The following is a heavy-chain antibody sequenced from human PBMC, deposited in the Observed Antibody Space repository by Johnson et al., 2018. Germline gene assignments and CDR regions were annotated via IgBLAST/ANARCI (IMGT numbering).Heavy chain of an antibody. J-gene: IGHJ6*02. V-gene: IGHV3-49*05. CDR2: IRSKAYGGRT. CDR1: GFTFGDYA. D-gene: IGHD4-11*01. Sequence: EVQLVESGGGLVKRGRSLRLSCTASGFTFGDYAMSWFRQAPGKGREWVGFIRSKAYGGRTAYAAYGKGRFTISRDESKSIGYLQMNSLKTEDTALYYCTRDNGLNDYSNYYYYYYGMDVWGQGTTVTVSS. CDR3: TRDNGLNDYSNYYYYYYGMDV.